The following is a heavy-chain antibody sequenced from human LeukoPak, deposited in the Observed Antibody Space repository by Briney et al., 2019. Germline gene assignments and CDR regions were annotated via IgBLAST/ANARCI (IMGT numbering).Heavy chain of an antibody. V-gene: IGHV3-7*01. CDR1: GFTFSSYW. CDR3: ARTLYSGNTNFHY. Sequence: GGSLRLSCAASGFTFSSYWMTWVRQAPGKGLEWVGNIKQDGSQQYYVDSVKGRFTISRDNAKNSLYLQMNNLRAEDTALYYCARTLYSGNTNFHYWGQGTLVTVSS. D-gene: IGHD4-23*01. CDR2: IKQDGSQQ. J-gene: IGHJ1*01.